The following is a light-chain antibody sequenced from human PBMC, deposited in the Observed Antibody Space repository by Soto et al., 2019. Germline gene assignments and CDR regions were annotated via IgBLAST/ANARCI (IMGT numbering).Light chain of an antibody. V-gene: IGKV3-20*01. CDR3: QQYGSSWT. Sequence: ETLMTQSPATLSVSPGERATLSCRASQSVRTKLAWYQQKPGQAPRLLIYGASSRATGIPDRFSGSGSGTDFTLTISRLEPEDFAVYYCQQYGSSWTFGQGTKVDI. J-gene: IGKJ1*01. CDR1: QSVRTK. CDR2: GAS.